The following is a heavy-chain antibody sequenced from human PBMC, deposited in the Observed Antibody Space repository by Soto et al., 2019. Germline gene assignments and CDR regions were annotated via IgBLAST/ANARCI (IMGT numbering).Heavy chain of an antibody. V-gene: IGHV3-33*01. CDR1: GFTFSSYG. D-gene: IGHD3-3*01. CDR3: ARDSHDLKAGDYYYYMDV. Sequence: QVQLVESGGGVVQPGRSLRLSCAASGFTFSSYGRHWVRQAPGKGLEWVAVIWYDGSNKYYADSVKGRFTISRDNSKNTLYLQMNSLRAEDTAVYYCARDSHDLKAGDYYYYMDVWGKGTTVTVSS. CDR2: IWYDGSNK. J-gene: IGHJ6*03.